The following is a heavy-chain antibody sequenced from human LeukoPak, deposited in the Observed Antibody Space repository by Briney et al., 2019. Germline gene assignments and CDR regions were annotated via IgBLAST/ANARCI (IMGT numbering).Heavy chain of an antibody. J-gene: IGHJ3*02. V-gene: IGHV3-9*01. Sequence: SLRLSSAASVFTFYDYAMRCGRQAPREGLGWGSGISCNMGIIGYADSVKGRFTISRDKAKNSLYLQMNSLRAEDTALYYCAKDTQYYYGSGSLYDAFDIWGQGTMVTVSS. CDR3: AKDTQYYYGSGSLYDAFDI. CDR1: VFTFYDYA. D-gene: IGHD3-10*01. CDR2: ISCNMGII.